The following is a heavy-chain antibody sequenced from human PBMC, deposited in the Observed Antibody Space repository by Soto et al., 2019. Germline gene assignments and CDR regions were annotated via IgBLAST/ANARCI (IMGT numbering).Heavy chain of an antibody. J-gene: IGHJ5*02. V-gene: IGHV3-53*01. CDR1: GFTVSSAY. CDR3: SRAGRGGIEWLDP. D-gene: IGHD3-16*01. Sequence: EVQLVESGGGLIQPGGSLRLSCVASGFTVSSAYMTWVRQAPGKGLEWVSVIYTGGTTDYADSVRGRFTISRDDSNNTLHLQMNSLRAADTAVYYCSRAGRGGIEWLDPWGQGTLVTVS. CDR2: IYTGGTT.